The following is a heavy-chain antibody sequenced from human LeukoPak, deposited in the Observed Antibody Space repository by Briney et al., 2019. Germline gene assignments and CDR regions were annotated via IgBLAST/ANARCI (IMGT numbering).Heavy chain of an antibody. Sequence: PGGSLRLSRVVSGFTFSNCAMSWVRQAPGKGLEWVSAISGSGGSTYYADSVKGRFTISRDNSKNTLYLQMNSLRAEDTAVYYCAKAIGPRYSSGWYGFDYWGQGTLVTVSS. CDR2: ISGSGGST. CDR3: AKAIGPRYSSGWYGFDY. CDR1: GFTFSNCA. D-gene: IGHD6-19*01. V-gene: IGHV3-23*01. J-gene: IGHJ4*02.